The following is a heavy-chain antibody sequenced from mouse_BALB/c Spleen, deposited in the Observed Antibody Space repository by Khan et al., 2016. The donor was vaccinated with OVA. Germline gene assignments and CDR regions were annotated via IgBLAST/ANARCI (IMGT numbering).Heavy chain of an antibody. CDR2: ITSGGSYT. Sequence: EVELVESGGGLVKPGGSLKLSCAASGFAFSSYSMSWVRQTPEKRLEWVATITSGGSYTYYPDSVKGRFTISRDNAKNTLYLHMSSLKPEDTAMYYCTRDRNDYGSSFYFDYWGQGTTLTVSS. D-gene: IGHD1-1*01. CDR3: TRDRNDYGSSFYFDY. V-gene: IGHV5-6-4*01. J-gene: IGHJ2*01. CDR1: GFAFSSYS.